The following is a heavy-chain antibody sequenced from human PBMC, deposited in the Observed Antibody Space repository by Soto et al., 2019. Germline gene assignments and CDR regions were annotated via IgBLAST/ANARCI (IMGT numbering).Heavy chain of an antibody. J-gene: IGHJ4*02. V-gene: IGHV3-53*01. D-gene: IGHD3-9*01. CDR1: GFSVSGNY. Sequence: GGSLRLSCAISGFSVSGNYMSWVRQAPGKGLEWVSVIYAYSGAATFYAESVKGRFIISRDNSKNTVDLQMNSLRAEDTAVYYCARGLNFDVWGQGILVTVS. CDR2: IYAYSGAAT. CDR3: ARGLNFDV.